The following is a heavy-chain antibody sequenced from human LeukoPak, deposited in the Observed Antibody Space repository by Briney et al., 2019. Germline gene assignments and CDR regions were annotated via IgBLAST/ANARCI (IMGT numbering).Heavy chain of an antibody. CDR3: ARGPDRGNWFDP. V-gene: IGHV1-3*01. J-gene: IGHJ5*02. Sequence: ASVKVSCKASGYTFTNYALHWVRQAPGQRLEWMGWINAGNGNTKYSQKFQGRVTVTRDTSASTAYMEPSSLRSEDTAVYYCARGPDRGNWFDPWGQGTLVTVSS. CDR2: INAGNGNT. CDR1: GYTFTNYA.